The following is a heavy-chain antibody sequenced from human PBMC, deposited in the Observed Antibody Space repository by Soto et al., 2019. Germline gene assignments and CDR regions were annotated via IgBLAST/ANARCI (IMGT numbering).Heavy chain of an antibody. CDR3: ARDMGRYSGYVLDY. D-gene: IGHD5-12*01. J-gene: IGHJ4*02. CDR2: ISSNGGST. CDR1: GFTFSSYA. Sequence: EVQLVESGGGLVQPGGSLRLSCAASGFTFSSYAMHWVRQAPGKGLEYVSAISSNGGSTYYANSVKGRFTISRDNSKNTLYIQMGSLRAEDMAVYYCARDMGRYSGYVLDYWGQGTLFTVSS. V-gene: IGHV3-64*01.